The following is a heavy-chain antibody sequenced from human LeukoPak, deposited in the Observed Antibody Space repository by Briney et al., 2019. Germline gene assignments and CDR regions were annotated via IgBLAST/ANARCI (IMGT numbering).Heavy chain of an antibody. Sequence: GASVKVSCKASGYTFTSYGISWVRQAPGQGLEWMGWISAYNGNTNYAQKFQGRVTMTRDTSISTAYMELSRLRSDDTAVYYCARGISSSWYFVYWGQGTLVTVSS. CDR3: ARGISSSWYFVY. V-gene: IGHV1-18*01. CDR2: ISAYNGNT. J-gene: IGHJ4*02. CDR1: GYTFTSYG. D-gene: IGHD6-13*01.